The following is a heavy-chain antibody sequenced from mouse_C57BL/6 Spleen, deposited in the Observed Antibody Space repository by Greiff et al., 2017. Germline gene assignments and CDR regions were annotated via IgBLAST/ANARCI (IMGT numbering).Heavy chain of an antibody. CDR1: GFTFTDYY. Sequence: EVKVEESGGGLVQPGGSLSLSCAASGFTFTDYYMSWVRQPPGKALEWLGFIRNKANGYTTEYSASVKGRFTISRDDSQSILYLQMNALRAEDSATYYCARSNCSYFDYWGQGTTLTVSS. CDR2: IRNKANGYTT. CDR3: ARSNCSYFDY. J-gene: IGHJ2*01. V-gene: IGHV7-3*01.